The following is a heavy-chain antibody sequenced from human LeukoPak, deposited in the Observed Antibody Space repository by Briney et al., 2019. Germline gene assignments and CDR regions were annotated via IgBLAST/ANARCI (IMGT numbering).Heavy chain of an antibody. Sequence: GGSLRLSCAASGFTFSSYAMSWVRQAPGKGLEWVAIISSDGSKKYYADSVKGRFTIHRDNSKNTLYLHMNSLRVEDTAVSYCAKGGGSSAWYADYWGQGALVSVSS. CDR3: AKGGGSSAWYADY. V-gene: IGHV3-30*18. D-gene: IGHD6-19*01. CDR1: GFTFSSYA. J-gene: IGHJ4*02. CDR2: ISSDGSKK.